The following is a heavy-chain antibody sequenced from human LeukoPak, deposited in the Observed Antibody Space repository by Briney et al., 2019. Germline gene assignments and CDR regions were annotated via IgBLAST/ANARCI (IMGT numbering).Heavy chain of an antibody. Sequence: PSETLSLTCTVSGGSISSYYWSWIRQPPGKGLEWIGYIYYSGSTNYNPSLKSRVTISVDTSKNQFSLKLSSVTAADTAVYYYASVRYFDWLLAYWGQGTLVTVSS. V-gene: IGHV4-59*01. CDR3: ASVRYFDWLLAY. D-gene: IGHD3-9*01. CDR2: IYYSGST. J-gene: IGHJ4*02. CDR1: GGSISSYY.